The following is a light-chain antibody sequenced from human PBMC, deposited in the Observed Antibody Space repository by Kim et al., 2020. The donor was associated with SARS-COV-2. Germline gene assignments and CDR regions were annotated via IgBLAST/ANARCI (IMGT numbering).Light chain of an antibody. J-gene: IGKJ4*01. CDR2: DAS. CDR3: QQRSNWPPLT. V-gene: IGKV3-11*01. Sequence: EIVLTQSPAPLTLSPGERATLSCRASQSVSSYLAWYQQKPGQAPRLLIYDASNRATGIPARFSGSGSGTDFTLTISSLEPEDFAVYYCQQRSNWPPLTFGGGTKVEF. CDR1: QSVSSY.